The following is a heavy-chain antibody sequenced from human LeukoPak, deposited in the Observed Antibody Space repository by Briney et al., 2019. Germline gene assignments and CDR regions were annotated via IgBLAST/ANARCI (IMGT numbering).Heavy chain of an antibody. CDR3: AKALGGDYRAAAGPPGLIY. Sequence: PGGSLRLSCAASGFAFTNAWMNWVRQAPGKGLEWVGRIKSKTDGGTADYAAPVKGRFTISRDDSKNTLYLQMNSLRAEDTAVYYCAKALGGDYRAAAGPPGLIYWGQGTLVTVSS. CDR2: IKSKTDGGTA. J-gene: IGHJ4*02. CDR1: GFAFTNAW. D-gene: IGHD6-13*01. V-gene: IGHV3-15*07.